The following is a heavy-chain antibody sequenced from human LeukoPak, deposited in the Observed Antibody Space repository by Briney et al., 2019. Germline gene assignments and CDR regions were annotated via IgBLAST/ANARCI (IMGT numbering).Heavy chain of an antibody. Sequence: GGSLRLSCAASGFTFSSNWMSWVRQAPGKGLGWVANIKEDGSEKYYVDSVKGRFSISRDNAKNSLFLQMNSLRAEDTAVYFCAREGLLLYAMDCWGQGSLVTVSS. D-gene: IGHD2-8*01. CDR1: GFTFSSNW. CDR2: IKEDGSEK. CDR3: AREGLLLYAMDC. J-gene: IGHJ4*02. V-gene: IGHV3-7*03.